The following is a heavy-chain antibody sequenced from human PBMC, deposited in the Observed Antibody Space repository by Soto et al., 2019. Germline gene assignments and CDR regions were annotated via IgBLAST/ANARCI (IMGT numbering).Heavy chain of an antibody. CDR2: ISSSSSYT. CDR1: GFTFSDYY. V-gene: IGHV3-11*06. Sequence: GGSLRLSCAASGFTFSDYYMSWIRQAPGKGLEWVSYISSSSSYTNYADSVKGRFTISRDNAKNSLYLQMNSLRAEDTAVYYCARYSSSRDVDPWGQGTLVTVSS. D-gene: IGHD6-6*01. CDR3: ARYSSSRDVDP. J-gene: IGHJ5*02.